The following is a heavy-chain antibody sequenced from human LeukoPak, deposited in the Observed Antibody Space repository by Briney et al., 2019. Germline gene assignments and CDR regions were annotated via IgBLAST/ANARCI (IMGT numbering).Heavy chain of an antibody. CDR2: INWNGGST. CDR3: ARDGIYSSSWYSPSDY. CDR1: GCTFDDYG. V-gene: IGHV3-20*04. D-gene: IGHD6-13*01. Sequence: GGSLRLSCAASGCTFDDYGMSWVRQAPGKGLEWVSGINWNGGSTGYADSVKGRFTISRDNGKNSLYLQMNSLRAEDTALYYCARDGIYSSSWYSPSDYWGQGTLVTVSS. J-gene: IGHJ4*02.